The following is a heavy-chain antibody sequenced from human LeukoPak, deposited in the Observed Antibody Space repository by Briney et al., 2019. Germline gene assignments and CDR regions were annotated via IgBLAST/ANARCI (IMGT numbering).Heavy chain of an antibody. CDR2: FDPEDGET. V-gene: IGHV1-24*01. D-gene: IGHD3-10*01. J-gene: IGHJ5*02. CDR3: ATRGSGSYSGAWFDP. Sequence: ASVKVSCKVSGYTLTELSMHWVRQAPGKGLEWMGGFDPEDGETIYAQKFQGRVTMTEDTSTDTAYMELSSLRSEDTAVYYCATRGSGSYSGAWFDPWGQGTLVTVSS. CDR1: GYTLTELS.